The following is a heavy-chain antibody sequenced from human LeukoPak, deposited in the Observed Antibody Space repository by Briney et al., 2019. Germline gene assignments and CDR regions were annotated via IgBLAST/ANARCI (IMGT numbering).Heavy chain of an antibody. CDR1: GFTFSSYA. Sequence: GGSLRLSCAASGFTFSSYAMSWVRQAPGKGLEWVSAISGSGGSTYYADSVKGRFTISRDNSKNTLYLQMNSLRAEDTAVYYCVKAGGVDSGWYRSYYDGMDVWGQGTTVTVSS. CDR3: VKAGGVDSGWYRSYYDGMDV. J-gene: IGHJ6*02. CDR2: ISGSGGST. D-gene: IGHD6-19*01. V-gene: IGHV3-23*01.